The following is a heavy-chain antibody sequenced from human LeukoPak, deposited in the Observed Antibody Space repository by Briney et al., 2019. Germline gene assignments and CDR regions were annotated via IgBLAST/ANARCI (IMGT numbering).Heavy chain of an antibody. Sequence: ASVKVSCKASGYSFTDYDFSWVRQAPGQGLEWLGWVSIYNDNTKYAREFQDRITMTTDISTSTAYMELKSLTSDDTAVYFCARTGHHQFDSWGQGTLVTVSS. CDR2: VSIYNDNT. J-gene: IGHJ4*02. CDR1: GYSFTDYD. CDR3: ARTGHHQFDS. V-gene: IGHV1-18*01.